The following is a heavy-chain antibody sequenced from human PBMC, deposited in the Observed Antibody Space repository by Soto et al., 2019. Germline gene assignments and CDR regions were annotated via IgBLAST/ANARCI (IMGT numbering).Heavy chain of an antibody. D-gene: IGHD2-15*01. CDR2: ISSSSTSI. CDR3: ARGRCSGGSCSYLDY. V-gene: IGHV3-48*01. CDR1: GFTFSTYN. J-gene: IGHJ4*02. Sequence: PGGSLRLSCAASGFTFSTYNMNWVRQAPGKGLEWVSYISSSSTSIYYTDSVNGRFTISRDNAKNSLYLQMNSLRAEDTAVYYCARGRCSGGSCSYLDYWGQGAQVTVSS.